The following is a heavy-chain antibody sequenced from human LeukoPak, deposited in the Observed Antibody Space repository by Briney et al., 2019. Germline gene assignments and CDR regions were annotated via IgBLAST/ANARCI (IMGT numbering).Heavy chain of an antibody. CDR2: ISGSGSST. V-gene: IGHV3-23*01. CDR3: AKDRRAGSYDY. D-gene: IGHD3-10*01. CDR1: GFTFSRNG. J-gene: IGHJ4*02. Sequence: PGGSLRLSCAASGFTFSRNGMTWVRQAPGKGLEWVSAISGSGSSTYYADSVKGRFTISRDNSKNTLYLQMNSLRAEDTAVYYCAKDRRAGSYDYWGQGTLVTVSS.